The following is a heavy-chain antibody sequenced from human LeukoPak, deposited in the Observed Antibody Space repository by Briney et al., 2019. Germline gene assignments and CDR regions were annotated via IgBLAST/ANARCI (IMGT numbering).Heavy chain of an antibody. D-gene: IGHD1-7*01. CDR1: SGAISSYY. J-gene: IGHJ6*03. CDR2: IYTNGST. CDR3: ARVTGTTLYYYMDV. Sequence: SETLSLTCTVSSGAISSYYWSWIPQPAGRGVEWSGRIYTNGSTNYNPSLKSRVTMSVDTSKNQFSLKLSSVTAADTAVYYCARVTGTTLYYYMDVWGKGTTVTVSS. V-gene: IGHV4-4*07.